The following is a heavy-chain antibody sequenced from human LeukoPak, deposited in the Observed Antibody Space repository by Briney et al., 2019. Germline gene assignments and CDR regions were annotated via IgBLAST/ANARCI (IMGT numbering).Heavy chain of an antibody. Sequence: PGGSLRLSCAASGFTFSNSAMSWVRQAPGKGLEWVSAISGSGGSTYYADSVKGRFTISRDNSKNTLYLQMNSLRAEDTAVYYCAKDGCSSTSCYVGYWGQGTLVTVSS. CDR1: GFTFSNSA. CDR2: ISGSGGST. D-gene: IGHD2-2*01. J-gene: IGHJ4*02. CDR3: AKDGCSSTSCYVGY. V-gene: IGHV3-23*01.